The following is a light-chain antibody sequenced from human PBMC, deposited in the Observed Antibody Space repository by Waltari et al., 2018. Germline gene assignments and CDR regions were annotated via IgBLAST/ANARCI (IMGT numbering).Light chain of an antibody. J-gene: IGKJ5*01. CDR3: QQYGNSPIT. V-gene: IGKV3-20*01. Sequence: EIVLTQSPGTLSLSPGERATLSCRASQSVTSSYLAWYQQKPGQAPRLLIFGASSRATGIPYRFRCSVSGTDFTLTISSLEPEDFAVYYCQQYGNSPITFGQGTRLEIK. CDR2: GAS. CDR1: QSVTSSY.